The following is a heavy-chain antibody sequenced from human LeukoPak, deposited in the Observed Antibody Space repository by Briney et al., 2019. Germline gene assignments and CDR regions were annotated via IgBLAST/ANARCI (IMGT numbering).Heavy chain of an antibody. V-gene: IGHV4-59*12. Sequence: PGGSLRLSCAASGFTFETYEMNWVRQAPGKGLEWIGYIYYSGSTNHKPSLKSRVTISVDTSKNQFSLKLSSVTAADTAMYYCARDNQYNSDSSDYGGTNFDYWGQGTLVTVSS. CDR1: GFTFETYE. CDR2: IYYSGST. CDR3: ARDNQYNSDSSDYGGTNFDY. D-gene: IGHD3-22*01. J-gene: IGHJ4*02.